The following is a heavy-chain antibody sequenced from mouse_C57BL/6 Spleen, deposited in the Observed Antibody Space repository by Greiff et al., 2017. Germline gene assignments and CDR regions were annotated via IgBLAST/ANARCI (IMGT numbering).Heavy chain of an antibody. CDR1: GFTFSSYG. CDR2: ISSGGSYT. CDR3: ARRYGSSPYYFDY. D-gene: IGHD1-1*01. J-gene: IGHJ2*01. V-gene: IGHV5-6*02. Sequence: EVMLVESGGDLVKPGGSLKLSCAASGFTFSSYGMSWVRQTPDKRLEWVAPISSGGSYTYYPDRVKGRVTISRDNAKNTLYLQMSSLKSEDTAMYYCARRYGSSPYYFDYWGKGTTLTVSS.